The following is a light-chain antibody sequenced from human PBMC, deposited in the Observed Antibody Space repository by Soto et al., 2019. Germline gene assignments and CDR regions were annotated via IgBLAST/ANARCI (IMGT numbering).Light chain of an antibody. V-gene: IGKV1-5*03. CDR3: QQYNSYPRT. CDR2: KAS. Sequence: DSPITRSRSTVCTLVGDGVSIACRASQSISTWLAWYQQKPGKAPKLLIYKASSLESGVPSRFSGSGSGTEFTLTISSLQPDDFATYYCQQYNSYPRTFGQGTKADIK. J-gene: IGKJ1*01. CDR1: QSISTW.